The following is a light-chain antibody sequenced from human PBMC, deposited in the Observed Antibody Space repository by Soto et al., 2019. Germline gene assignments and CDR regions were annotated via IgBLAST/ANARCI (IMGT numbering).Light chain of an antibody. V-gene: IGKV1-39*01. CDR2: AAF. CDR1: QSISSY. CDR3: QQSYSTRCT. Sequence: DIEMTQSPSSLSTSVGDRVTITCRASQSISSYLNWYQQKPGKAPKLLIYAAFSLQSGVPSRFSGSGSGTDFTLTISSLQPEDFATYYCQQSYSTRCTFGQGTKLEIK. J-gene: IGKJ2*02.